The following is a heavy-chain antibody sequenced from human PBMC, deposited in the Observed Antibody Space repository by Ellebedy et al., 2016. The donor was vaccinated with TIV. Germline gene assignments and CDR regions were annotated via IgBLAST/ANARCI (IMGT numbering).Heavy chain of an antibody. Sequence: GESLKISCKSSGYTFTSYWVAWVRQMPGKGLEWMGIIYPKDSDTRYSPSLQGQVTISSDQSITTAYLQWSSLKASDTAMYYCARPFCAYNRGLIDSWGQGTLVTVSS. CDR1: GYTFTSYW. CDR3: ARPFCAYNRGLIDS. J-gene: IGHJ4*02. V-gene: IGHV5-51*01. CDR2: IYPKDSDT. D-gene: IGHD1-1*01.